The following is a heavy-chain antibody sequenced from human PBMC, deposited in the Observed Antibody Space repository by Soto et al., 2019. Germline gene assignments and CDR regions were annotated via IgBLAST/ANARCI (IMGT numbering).Heavy chain of an antibody. CDR2: ISRSSTYI. J-gene: IGHJ4*02. V-gene: IGHV3-21*01. CDR3: ARELASIDY. CDR1: GFTFSTYG. D-gene: IGHD6-13*01. Sequence: GGSLRLSCVASGFTFSTYGMNWVRQAPGKGLEWVSYISRSSTYIYYADSVKGRFTISRDNAKNSLYLQMNSLRAEDTAMYFCARELASIDYWGKGTRVIVSS.